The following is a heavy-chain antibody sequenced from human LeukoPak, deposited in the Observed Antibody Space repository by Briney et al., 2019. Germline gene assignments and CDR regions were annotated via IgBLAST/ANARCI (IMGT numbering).Heavy chain of an antibody. CDR1: GFNFDEYA. CDR3: AKDKQGGDYYDSSGPFDY. D-gene: IGHD3-22*01. CDR2: VSWNNGRV. Sequence: GGSLRLSCAASGFNFDEYALNWVRQVPGKALEWVASVSWNNGRVDYADSVKGRFNISRDNAKNSLYLQMNSLRAEDTALYYCAKDKQGGDYYDSSGPFDYWGQGTLVTVSS. J-gene: IGHJ4*02. V-gene: IGHV3-9*01.